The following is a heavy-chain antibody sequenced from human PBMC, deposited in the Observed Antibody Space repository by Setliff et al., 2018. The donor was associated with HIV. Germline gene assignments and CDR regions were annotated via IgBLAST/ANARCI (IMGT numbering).Heavy chain of an antibody. CDR2: TNPNSDVT. CDR3: ARFCPGGCSGGSW. CDR1: GYTFSDSY. Sequence: ASVKVSCKASGYTFSDSYMYWVRQAPGQGLECLGWTNPNSDVTNYAQKFQGRVTMTRDTPISTAYMELSRLTSDDTAVYYCARFCPGGCSGGSWWGQGTLVTVSS. V-gene: IGHV1-2*02. J-gene: IGHJ4*02. D-gene: IGHD2-15*01.